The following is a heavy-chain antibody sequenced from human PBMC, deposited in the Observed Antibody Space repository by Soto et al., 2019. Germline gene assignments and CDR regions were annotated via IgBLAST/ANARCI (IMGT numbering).Heavy chain of an antibody. CDR1: GFTFSTYA. Sequence: QPGGSLRLSCAASGFTFSTYAMSWVRQAPGKGLEWVSVIGEGGFSTQYAASVKGRFTISRDNSKNMLYLQMNSLRSDDTAVYYCARDSITRVSSDVPGMDFWGQGTTGTSP. V-gene: IGHV3-23*01. D-gene: IGHD3-16*01. J-gene: IGHJ6*02. CDR3: ARDSITRVSSDVPGMDF. CDR2: IGEGGFST.